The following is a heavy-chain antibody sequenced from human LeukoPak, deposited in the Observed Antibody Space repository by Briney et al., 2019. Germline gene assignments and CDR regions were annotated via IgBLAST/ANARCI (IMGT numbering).Heavy chain of an antibody. J-gene: IGHJ6*02. D-gene: IGHD6-19*01. CDR2: IYYSGST. Sequence: SETLSLTCTVSGGSISSGDYYWSWIRQPPGKGLEWIGYIYYSGSTYYNPSLKSRVTISVDTSKNQFSLKLSSVTAADTAVYYCAREAAVAGTYGMDVWGQGTTVTVSS. CDR1: GGSISSGDYY. V-gene: IGHV4-30-4*02. CDR3: AREAAVAGTYGMDV.